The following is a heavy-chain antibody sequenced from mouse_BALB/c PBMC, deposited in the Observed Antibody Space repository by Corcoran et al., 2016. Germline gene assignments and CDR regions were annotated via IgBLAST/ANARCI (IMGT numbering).Heavy chain of an antibody. CDR2: INPYNDGT. J-gene: IGHJ4*01. V-gene: IGHV1S136*01. Sequence: EVQLQQSGPELVKPGASVKMSCKASGYTFTSYVMHWVKQKPGQGLEWTGYINPYNDGTKYNEKFKGKATLTSDKSSSTAYMELSSLTSEDSAVYYCARLYPGIAMDYWGQGTSVTVSS. CDR1: GYTFTSYV. CDR3: ARLYPGIAMDY.